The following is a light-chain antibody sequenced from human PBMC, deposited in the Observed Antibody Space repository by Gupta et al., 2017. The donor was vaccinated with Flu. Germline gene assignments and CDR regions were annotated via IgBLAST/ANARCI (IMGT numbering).Light chain of an antibody. CDR1: QRISTS. J-gene: IGKJ1*01. Sequence: DIQMTQSPSSLSASVGDRVTIACRTSQRISTSLNWYQQKPGKAPNLLIYVVSSLQSGVPSRFSGSGSGTDFTLTISSLQPEDFATYYCQQSYSTPWTFGQGTKVEI. V-gene: IGKV1-39*01. CDR3: QQSYSTPWT. CDR2: VVS.